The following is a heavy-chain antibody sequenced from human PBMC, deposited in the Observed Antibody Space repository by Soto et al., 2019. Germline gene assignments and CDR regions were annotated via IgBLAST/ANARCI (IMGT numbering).Heavy chain of an antibody. J-gene: IGHJ5*02. CDR2: ISGSGGST. D-gene: IGHD6-19*01. V-gene: IGHV3-23*01. CDR3: AKSGEKWLGRGWFDP. CDR1: GFTFSSYA. Sequence: EVQLLESGGGLVQPGGSLRLSCAASGFTFSSYAMIWVRQAPGKGLEWVSAISGSGGSTYYADSVTGRFTISSDNSKNTLYLQMNSVSAEETAVYYCAKSGEKWLGRGWFDPWGQGTLVPVSS.